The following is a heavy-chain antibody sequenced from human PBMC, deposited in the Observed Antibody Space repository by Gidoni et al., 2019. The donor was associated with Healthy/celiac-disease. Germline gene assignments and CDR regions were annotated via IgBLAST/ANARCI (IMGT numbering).Heavy chain of an antibody. CDR2: IYYSGST. CDR1: GGSISSGGYY. CDR3: ARDQGITGTTGGLDY. Sequence: QVQLQESGPGLVKPSQTLSLTCTVPGGSISSGGYYWSWIRQHPGKGLEWIGYIYYSGSTYYNPSLKSRVTISVDTSKNQFSLKLSSVTAADTAVYYCARDQGITGTTGGLDYWGQGTLVTVSS. V-gene: IGHV4-31*03. D-gene: IGHD1-7*01. J-gene: IGHJ4*02.